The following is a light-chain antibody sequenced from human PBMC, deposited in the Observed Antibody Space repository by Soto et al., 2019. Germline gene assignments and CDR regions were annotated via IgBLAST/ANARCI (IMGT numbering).Light chain of an antibody. J-gene: IGLJ2*01. CDR2: EVS. CDR3: SSYTSSNTLV. V-gene: IGLV2-14*01. Sequence: QSVLTQPASVSGSPGQSITISCTGTSSDVGGYKFVSWYQQHPGKVPKLMIYEVSYRPSGVSNRFSGSKSGNTASLTISGLQAEDEADYYCSSYTSSNTLVFGGGTQLTVL. CDR1: SSDVGGYKF.